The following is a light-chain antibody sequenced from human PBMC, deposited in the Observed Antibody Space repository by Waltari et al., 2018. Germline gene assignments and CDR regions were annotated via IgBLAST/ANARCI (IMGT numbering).Light chain of an antibody. CDR1: QGISSY. CDR2: PAS. V-gene: IGKV1-9*01. Sequence: DIQLTQSPSFLSASVGDRVTITSRASQGISSYLACYQQKPGKAPKLLIYPASTLQSGVPSRFSGSGSGTEFTLTISSLQPEDFATYYCQQLNSYPPSLTFGGGTKVEIK. CDR3: QQLNSYPPSLT. J-gene: IGKJ4*01.